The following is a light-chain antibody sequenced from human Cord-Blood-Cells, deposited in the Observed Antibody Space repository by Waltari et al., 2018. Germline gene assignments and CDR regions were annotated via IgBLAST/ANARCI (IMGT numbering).Light chain of an antibody. J-gene: IGKJ1*01. V-gene: IGKV1-5*03. CDR1: QSISSW. CDR2: KAS. CDR3: QQYNSYPWT. Sequence: DIQMTQSPSTLSASVGDRVTITFRASQSISSWLAWYQQTPGQAPMLLIYKASSLDSGVPSRFCGIGSGTEFTLNISSLPPDDFATYYCQQYNSYPWTSGQGTKVEIK.